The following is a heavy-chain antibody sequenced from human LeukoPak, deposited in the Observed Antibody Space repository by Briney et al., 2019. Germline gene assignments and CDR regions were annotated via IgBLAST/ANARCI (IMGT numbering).Heavy chain of an antibody. D-gene: IGHD6-13*01. CDR2: IYYSGST. V-gene: IGHV4-59*08. CDR3: ARLQYSSSWYWFDP. CDR1: GGSISSYY. Sequence: SETLSLTCTVSGGSISSYYWSWIRQPPGKGLEWIGYIYYSGSTNYNPSLKSRVTIPVDTSKNQFSLKLSSVTAADTAVYYCARLQYSSSWYWFDPWGQGTLVTVSS. J-gene: IGHJ5*02.